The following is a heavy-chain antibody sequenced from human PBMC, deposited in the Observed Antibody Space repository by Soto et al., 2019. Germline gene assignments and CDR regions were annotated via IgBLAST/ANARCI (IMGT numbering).Heavy chain of an antibody. CDR2: IYYSGST. Sequence: TLSLTGXVSGGTIRSGGHYRSRMRQHPGKGLEWSGWIYYSGSTYYNPSLKSRLTISVDTSKNQFSLTLSSVTAADTAVYYCAPEPSIWGQGPLVTVSS. CDR3: APEPSI. J-gene: IGHJ4*02. V-gene: IGHV4-31*03. CDR1: GGTIRSGGHY.